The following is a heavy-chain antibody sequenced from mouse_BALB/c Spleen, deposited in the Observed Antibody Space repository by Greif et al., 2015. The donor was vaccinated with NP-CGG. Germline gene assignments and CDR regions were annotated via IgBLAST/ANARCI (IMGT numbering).Heavy chain of an antibody. D-gene: IGHD2-1*01. J-gene: IGHJ4*01. CDR2: IWGDGST. CDR1: GFSLTGYG. Sequence: VQLVESGPGLVAPSQSLSITCTVSGFSLTGYGVNRVRQPPGKGLEWLGMIWGDGSTDYNSALKSRLSISKDNSKSQVFLKMNSLQTDDTARYYCARRSLYGNYPYAMDYWGQGTSVTVSS. CDR3: ARRSLYGNYPYAMDY. V-gene: IGHV2-6-7*01.